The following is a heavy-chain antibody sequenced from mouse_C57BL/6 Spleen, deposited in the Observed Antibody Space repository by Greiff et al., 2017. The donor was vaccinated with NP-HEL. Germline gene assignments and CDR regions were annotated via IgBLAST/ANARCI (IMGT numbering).Heavy chain of an antibody. D-gene: IGHD2-1*01. CDR3: ASGDGNP. CDR2: IYPRDGST. CDR1: GYTFTSYD. J-gene: IGHJ4*01. Sequence: QVQLKESGPELVKPGASVKLSCKASGYTFTSYDINWVKQRPGQGLEWIGWIYPRDGSTKYNEKFKGKATLTVDTSASTAYMEIHSLTSEDSAVYFCASGDGNPWGQGTSVTVSS. V-gene: IGHV1-85*01.